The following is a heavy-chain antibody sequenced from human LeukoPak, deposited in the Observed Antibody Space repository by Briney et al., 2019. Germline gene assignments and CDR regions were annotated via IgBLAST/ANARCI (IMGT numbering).Heavy chain of an antibody. CDR2: IRSKAYGGTT. J-gene: IGHJ4*02. CDR3: TRDTRLRSYDY. D-gene: IGHD5-12*01. Sequence: PGGSLRLPCTASGFTFGDYAMSWVRQAPGKGLEWVGFIRSKAYGGTTEYAASVKGRFTISRDDSKSIAYLQMNSLKTEDTAVYYCTRDTRLRSYDYWGQGTLVTVSS. V-gene: IGHV3-49*04. CDR1: GFTFGDYA.